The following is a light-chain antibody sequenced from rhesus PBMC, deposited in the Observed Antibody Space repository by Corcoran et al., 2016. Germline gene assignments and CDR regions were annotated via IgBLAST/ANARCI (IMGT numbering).Light chain of an antibody. CDR3: QQYYSTPLS. V-gene: IGKV4-1*01. CDR1: QSLLYSSNNKNY. CDR2: WAS. Sequence: DIVMTQSPDSLTVSLGERVTINCKSSQSLLYSSNNKNYLAWYQQKPGQAPKLLIYWASTRESGVPNRVSDSGSGTDFTLTISGLQAEDVAVYYCQQYYSTPLSFGQGTKVEIK. J-gene: IGKJ2*01.